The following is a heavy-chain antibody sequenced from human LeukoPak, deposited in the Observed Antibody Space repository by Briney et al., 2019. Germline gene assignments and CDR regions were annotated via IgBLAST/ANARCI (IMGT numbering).Heavy chain of an antibody. CDR3: ARDDYYYDSSGYYSFDY. J-gene: IGHJ4*02. D-gene: IGHD3-22*01. V-gene: IGHV3-48*03. CDR2: ISSSGSTI. Sequence: PGGSLRLSCAASGFTFSSYEMNWVRQAPGKGLEWVSYISSSGSTIYYADSVKGRFTISRDNAKNSLYLQMNSLRAEDTAVYYCARDDYYYDSSGYYSFDYWGQGTLVTVSS. CDR1: GFTFSSYE.